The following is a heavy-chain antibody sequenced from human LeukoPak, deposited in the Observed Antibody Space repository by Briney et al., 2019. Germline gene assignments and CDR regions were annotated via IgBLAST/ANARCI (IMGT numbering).Heavy chain of an antibody. D-gene: IGHD3-22*01. CDR3: ARVYYDSSGFDY. Sequence: SETLSLTCTVSGYSISSGYYWSWIRQPPGKGLEWIGEINHSGSTNYNPSLKSRVTISVDTSKNQFSLKLSSVTAADTAVYYCARVYYDSSGFDYWGQGTLVTVSS. CDR1: GYSISSGYY. V-gene: IGHV4-38-2*02. CDR2: INHSGST. J-gene: IGHJ4*02.